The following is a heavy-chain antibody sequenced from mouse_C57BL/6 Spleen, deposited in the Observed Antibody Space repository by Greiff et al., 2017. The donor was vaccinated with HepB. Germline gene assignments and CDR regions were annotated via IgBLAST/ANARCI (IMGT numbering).Heavy chain of an antibody. Sequence: QVQLQQPGAELVKPGASVKMSCKASGYTFTSYWITWVKQRPGQGLEWIGDIYPGSGSTNYNGKFKSKATLTVDTSSSTAYMQLSSLTSEDSAVYYCARYGPAYAMEYWGQGTSVTVSS. D-gene: IGHD1-1*01. V-gene: IGHV1-55*01. J-gene: IGHJ4*01. CDR1: GYTFTSYW. CDR3: ARYGPAYAMEY. CDR2: IYPGSGST.